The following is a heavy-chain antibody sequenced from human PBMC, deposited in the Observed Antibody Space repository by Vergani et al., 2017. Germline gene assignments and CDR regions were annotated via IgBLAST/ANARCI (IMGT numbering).Heavy chain of an antibody. Sequence: QVQLQQWGAGLLKPSETLSLTCAVYGGSFSGYYWSWIRQPPGKGLEWIGSIYYSGSTYYNPSLKSRVTISVDTSKNQFSLKLSSVTAADTAVYYCARHVVVVVAGTDWFDPWGQGTLVTVSS. V-gene: IGHV4-34*01. J-gene: IGHJ5*02. CDR2: IYYSGST. D-gene: IGHD2-15*01. CDR3: ARHVVVVVAGTDWFDP. CDR1: GGSFSGYY.